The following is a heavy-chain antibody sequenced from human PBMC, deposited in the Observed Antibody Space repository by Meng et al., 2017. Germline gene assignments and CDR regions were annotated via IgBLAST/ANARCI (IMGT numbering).Heavy chain of an antibody. D-gene: IGHD6-19*01. CDR2: IIPIFGTA. J-gene: IGHJ4*02. CDR1: GGTFSSYS. Sequence: QGQLVQLVAAVKKPCSSVKVSCTASGGTFSSYSISWVRQAPGQGLEWMGGIIPIFGTANYAQKFQGRVTITADKSTSTAYMELSSLRSEDTAVYYCHSGWYQAGDDYWGQGTLVTVSS. CDR3: HSGWYQAGDDY. V-gene: IGHV1-69*06.